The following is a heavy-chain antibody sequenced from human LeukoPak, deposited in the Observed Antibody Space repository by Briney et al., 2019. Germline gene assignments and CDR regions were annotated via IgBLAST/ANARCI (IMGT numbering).Heavy chain of an antibody. CDR3: ARVVDYYYYMDV. D-gene: IGHD5-12*01. Sequence: SETLSLTCTVSGGSISSGSYYWSWIRQPAGKGLEWIGRIYTSGSTNYNPSLKSRVTISVDTSKNQFSLKLSSVTAADTAVYYCARVVDYYYYMDVWGKGTTFTVSS. J-gene: IGHJ6*03. V-gene: IGHV4-61*02. CDR1: GGSISSGSYY. CDR2: IYTSGST.